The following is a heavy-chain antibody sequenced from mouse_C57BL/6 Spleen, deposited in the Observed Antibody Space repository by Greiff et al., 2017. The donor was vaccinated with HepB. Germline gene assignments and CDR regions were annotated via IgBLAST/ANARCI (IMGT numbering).Heavy chain of an antibody. V-gene: IGHV1-63*01. Sequence: QVQLKESGAELVRPGTSVKMSCKASGYTFTNYWIGWAKQRPGHGLEWIGDIYPGGGYTNYNEKFKGKATLTADKSSSTAYMQFSSLTSEDSAIYYCARNDCYEYYFDYWGQGTTLTVSS. CDR3: ARNDCYEYYFDY. D-gene: IGHD2-3*01. J-gene: IGHJ2*01. CDR2: IYPGGGYT. CDR1: GYTFTNYW.